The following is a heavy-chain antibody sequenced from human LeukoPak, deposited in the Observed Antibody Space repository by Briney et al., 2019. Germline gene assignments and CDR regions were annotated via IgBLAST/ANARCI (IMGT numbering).Heavy chain of an antibody. J-gene: IGHJ5*02. Sequence: SETLSLTCAVYGGSFSGYYWSWIRQPPGKGLEWIGEINHSGSTNYNPSLKSRVTISVDTSKNQFSLKLSSVTAADTAVYYCARGCSSGYCSQCRKGWFDPWGQGTLVTVSS. CDR3: ARGCSSGYCSQCRKGWFDP. D-gene: IGHD3-22*01. CDR1: GGSFSGYY. V-gene: IGHV4-34*01. CDR2: INHSGST.